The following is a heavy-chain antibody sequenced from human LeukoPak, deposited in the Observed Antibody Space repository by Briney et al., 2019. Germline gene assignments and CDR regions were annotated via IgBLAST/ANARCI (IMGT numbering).Heavy chain of an antibody. J-gene: IGHJ4*02. Sequence: ASVKVSCKASGYTFTGYYMHWVRQAPGQGLEWMGRIIPIFGTANYAQKFQGRVTITTDESTSTAYMELSSLRSEDTAVYYCARGGIAAADLDYWGQGTLVTVSS. CDR3: ARGGIAAADLDY. V-gene: IGHV1-69*05. D-gene: IGHD6-13*01. CDR2: IIPIFGTA. CDR1: GYTFTGYY.